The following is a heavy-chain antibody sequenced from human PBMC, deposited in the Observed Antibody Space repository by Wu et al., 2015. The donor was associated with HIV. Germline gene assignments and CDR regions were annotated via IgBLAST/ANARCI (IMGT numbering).Heavy chain of an antibody. V-gene: IGHV1-69*13. CDR2: IIPISGTA. J-gene: IGHJ5*02. CDR1: GGTFRNHA. D-gene: IGHD2-15*01. Sequence: QVQLVQSGAEVKRPGSSVKVSCRASGGTFRNHAISWVRQAPGQGLEWMGRIIPISGTANYAERFQGRVTITADKPTNTAYMELSSLRSDDTAVYYCARGAYCSGGSCYSYNWFDPWGQGTLVTVSS. CDR3: ARGAYCSGGSCYSYNWFDP.